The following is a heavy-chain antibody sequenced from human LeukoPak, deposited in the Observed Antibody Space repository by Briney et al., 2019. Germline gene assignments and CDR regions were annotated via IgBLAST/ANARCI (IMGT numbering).Heavy chain of an antibody. CDR3: ARERGIAAAGTLDY. V-gene: IGHV1-18*01. D-gene: IGHD6-13*01. Sequence: GASVKVSCKASGYTFTSYGISWVRQAPGQGLEWMGWISAYNGNTNYAQKLRGRVTMTTDTSTSTAYMELRSLRSDDTAVYYCARERGIAAAGTLDYWGQGTLVTVSS. J-gene: IGHJ4*02. CDR2: ISAYNGNT. CDR1: GYTFTSYG.